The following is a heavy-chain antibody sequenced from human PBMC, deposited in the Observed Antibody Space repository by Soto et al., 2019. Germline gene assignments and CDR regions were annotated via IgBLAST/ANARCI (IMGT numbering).Heavy chain of an antibody. V-gene: IGHV4-30-4*01. D-gene: IGHD2-2*01. Sequence: PSETLSLTCTVSGGSISSGDYYWSWIRQPPGKGLEWIGYIYYSGSTYYNPSLKSRVTISVDTSKNQFSLKLSSVTAADTAIYFCARARSSSWSGTNFDYWGLGTLVTVSS. CDR1: GGSISSGDYY. CDR3: ARARSSSWSGTNFDY. CDR2: IYYSGST. J-gene: IGHJ4*02.